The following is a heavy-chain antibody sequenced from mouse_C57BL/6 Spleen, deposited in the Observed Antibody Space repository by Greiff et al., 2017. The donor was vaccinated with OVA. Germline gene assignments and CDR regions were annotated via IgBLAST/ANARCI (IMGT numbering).Heavy chain of an antibody. CDR1: GFSLTSYG. CDR2: IWSGGST. J-gene: IGHJ1*03. D-gene: IGHD1-1*01. V-gene: IGHV2-2*01. Sequence: VKLMESGPGLVQPSQSLSITCTVSGFSLTSYGVHWVRQSPGKGLEWLGVIWSGGSTDYNAAFISRLSISKDNSKSQVFFKMNSLQADDTAIYYCARTPTVVARGYFDVWGTGTTVTVSS. CDR3: ARTPTVVARGYFDV.